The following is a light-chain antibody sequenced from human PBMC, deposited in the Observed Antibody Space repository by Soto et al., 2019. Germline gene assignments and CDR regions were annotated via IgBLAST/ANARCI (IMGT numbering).Light chain of an antibody. V-gene: IGKV3-15*01. CDR3: QQYNGWPLT. CDR2: SAS. CDR1: QRVGIN. J-gene: IGKJ1*01. Sequence: EIVMTQSPATLSVSPGETATLSCRASQRVGINLAWYQQKPGQAPRLLIYSASTRARGIPDRFSGSGSGTEFILSICGLQCEDFVFFFSQQYNGWPLTFGQGAKVEIK.